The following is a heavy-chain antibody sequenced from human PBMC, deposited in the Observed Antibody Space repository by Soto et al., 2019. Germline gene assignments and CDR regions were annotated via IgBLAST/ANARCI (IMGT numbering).Heavy chain of an antibody. J-gene: IGHJ5*02. Sequence: QVQLVQSGAEVKKPGASVKVSCKASGYIFSTYGISWVRQAPGQGLEWMGWISAYNGNTNYAQKFQGRVTMTTDTSTSTAYMELRSLRSDDTAVYYCATGLGIVGATALFGHWGQGTLVTVSS. D-gene: IGHD1-26*01. CDR1: GYIFSTYG. CDR3: ATGLGIVGATALFGH. V-gene: IGHV1-18*01. CDR2: ISAYNGNT.